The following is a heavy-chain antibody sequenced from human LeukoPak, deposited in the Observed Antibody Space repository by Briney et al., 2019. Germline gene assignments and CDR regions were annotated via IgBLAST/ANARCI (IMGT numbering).Heavy chain of an antibody. V-gene: IGHV4-4*07. D-gene: IGHD3-22*01. Sequence: SETLSLTCTVSGGSISSYYWSWIRQPPGKGLEWIGRIYATGTTNYNPSLKSRVTISVDRSKDQFSLKLSSVTAADTAVYYCARDLYYYDSSGYKRGAFDVWGQGKMVTVSS. CDR1: GGSISSYY. CDR3: ARDLYYYDSSGYKRGAFDV. J-gene: IGHJ3*01. CDR2: IYATGTT.